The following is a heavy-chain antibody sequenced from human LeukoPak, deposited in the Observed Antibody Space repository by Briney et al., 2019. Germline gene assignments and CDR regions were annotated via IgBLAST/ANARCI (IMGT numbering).Heavy chain of an antibody. J-gene: IGHJ6*03. D-gene: IGHD5-18*01. CDR3: ARDLGYSSAYYYYYMDV. CDR2: IYTSGST. Sequence: PSETLSLTGTVAGGSISSYYWSWLRQPAGKGLEWIGRIYTSGSTNYNPSLKSRVTMSVDTSKNQFSLKLSSVTAADTAVYYCARDLGYSSAYYYYYMDVWGKGTTVTVSS. V-gene: IGHV4-4*07. CDR1: GGSISSYY.